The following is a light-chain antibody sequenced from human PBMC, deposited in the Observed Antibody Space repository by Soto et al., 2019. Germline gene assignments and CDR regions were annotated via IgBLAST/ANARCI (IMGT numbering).Light chain of an antibody. CDR3: QQYEDLPLT. V-gene: IGKV1-33*01. Sequence: DVQLTQSPSTLSASVGDRVAITCQASQSIFNYLNWFQHRPGKAPQLPISDASHLEPGVPSRFSGQRSGTDFTLIINNLQPEDFATYYCQQYEDLPLTFGGGTRV. J-gene: IGKJ4*01. CDR2: DAS. CDR1: QSIFNY.